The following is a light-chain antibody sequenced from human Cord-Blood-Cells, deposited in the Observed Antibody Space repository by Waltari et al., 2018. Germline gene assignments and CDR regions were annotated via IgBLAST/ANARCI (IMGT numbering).Light chain of an antibody. CDR1: QSVSSN. Sequence: EIVMTQSPATLAVSPGVRATISCRASQSVSSNLAWYQQKPGQAPRLLSYGASTRATGIPARFSGSGSGTEFTLTNSSLQSEDFAVYYCQQYNNWPYTFGQGTKLEIK. J-gene: IGKJ2*01. CDR2: GAS. V-gene: IGKV3-15*01. CDR3: QQYNNWPYT.